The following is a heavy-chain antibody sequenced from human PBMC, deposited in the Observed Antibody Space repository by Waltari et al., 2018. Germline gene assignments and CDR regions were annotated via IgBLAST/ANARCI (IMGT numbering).Heavy chain of an antibody. CDR2: IRYDGSNH. CDR3: AKSAVYDLLTVYHGFDS. V-gene: IGHV3-30*02. Sequence: QVQLVESGGGVVQPGGSLRLSCAASGFTFSNCGLHWVRQAPGKGLEWVAFIRYDGSNHYYVDSVKGRFTISRDNSKDTLYLQMNGLTVEDTALYYCAKSAVYDLLTVYHGFDSWGQGTLVTVSS. J-gene: IGHJ4*02. D-gene: IGHD3-9*01. CDR1: GFTFSNCG.